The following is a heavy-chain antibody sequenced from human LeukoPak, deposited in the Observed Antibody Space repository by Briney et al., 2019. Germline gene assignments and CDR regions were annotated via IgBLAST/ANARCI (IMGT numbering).Heavy chain of an antibody. CDR3: ARANWGSSGWTIRFDY. J-gene: IGHJ4*02. D-gene: IGHD6-19*01. CDR1: GGTFSSYA. CDR2: IIPIFGTA. V-gene: IGHV1-69*13. Sequence: GASVKVSCKASGGTFSSYAISWVRQAPGQGLEWMGGIIPIFGTANYAQKFQGRVTITADESTSTAYMELSSLRSEDTAVYYCARANWGSSGWTIRFDYWGQGTLVTVSS.